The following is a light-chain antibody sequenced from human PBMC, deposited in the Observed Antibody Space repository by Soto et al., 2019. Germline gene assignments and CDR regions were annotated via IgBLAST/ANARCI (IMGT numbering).Light chain of an antibody. CDR2: DAS. J-gene: IGKJ4*01. Sequence: IMMTQSPATLALSAGERAPLSCRAGQNIRSYLAWYQQKSGQAPRLLIHDASNRAPGTPARLSGSGSGTDFTLTISSPEPEDSPVYYCQQRYNWLTFGGGTKVDIK. CDR3: QQRYNWLT. CDR1: QNIRSY. V-gene: IGKV3-11*01.